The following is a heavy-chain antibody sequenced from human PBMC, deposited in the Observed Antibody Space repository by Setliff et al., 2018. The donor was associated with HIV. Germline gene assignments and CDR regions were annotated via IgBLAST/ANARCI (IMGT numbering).Heavy chain of an antibody. J-gene: IGHJ2*01. CDR3: ARDQRLQGVQPPYWYFDL. Sequence: SETLSLTCGVFGGSFDNYSWNWFRQPPGRGLEWIGEISHSGSTSYNSSLKSRVTMSVDTAKNQFSLEMRSLTAADTAVYYCARDQRLQGVQPPYWYFDLWGRGTLVTVSS. D-gene: IGHD2-2*01. CDR1: GGSFDNYS. V-gene: IGHV4-34*01. CDR2: ISHSGST.